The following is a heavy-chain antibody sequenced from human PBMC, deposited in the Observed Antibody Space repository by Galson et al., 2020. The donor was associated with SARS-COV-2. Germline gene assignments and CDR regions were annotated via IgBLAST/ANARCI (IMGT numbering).Heavy chain of an antibody. V-gene: IGHV1-69*13. CDR2: NIPIFGTP. D-gene: IGHD1-1*01. J-gene: IGHJ3*01. Sequence: SAKVPCKASGGNFSSNAISWVRQPPGQGLEWMGRNIPIFGTPNYAQKFQGRVTITADESTTTAYMELSRLTSHDTAVYYCAITKNWPDAFDLWGQGTVVTVSS. CDR3: AITKNWPDAFDL. CDR1: GGNFSSNA.